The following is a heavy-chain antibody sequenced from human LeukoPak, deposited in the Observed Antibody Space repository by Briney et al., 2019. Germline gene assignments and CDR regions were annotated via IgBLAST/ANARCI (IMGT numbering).Heavy chain of an antibody. D-gene: IGHD1-26*01. CDR3: ATTMSGSYFAFDI. CDR1: GFTFSSYS. J-gene: IGHJ3*02. Sequence: GGSLRLSCAASGFTFSSYSMSWVRQAPGKGLEWVSVIYSGGSTYYADSVKGRFTISRDNSKNTLYLQMNSLRAEDTAVYYCATTMSGSYFAFDIWGQGTMVIVSS. CDR2: IYSGGST. V-gene: IGHV3-53*01.